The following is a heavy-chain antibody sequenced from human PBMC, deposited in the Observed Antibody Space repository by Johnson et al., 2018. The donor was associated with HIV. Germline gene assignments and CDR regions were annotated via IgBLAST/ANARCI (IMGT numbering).Heavy chain of an antibody. D-gene: IGHD3-3*01. CDR1: GFTFSSYA. CDR2: ISYDGSNK. Sequence: QVQLVESGGGVVQPGRSLRLSCAASGFTFSSYAMHWVHQAPGKGLEWVAVISYDGSNKYYADSVKGRFTISRDNSKNTLYLQMNSLRAEDTAVYYCARSFGFTTPGAFDIWGQGTMVPVSS. V-gene: IGHV3-30*04. CDR3: ARSFGFTTPGAFDI. J-gene: IGHJ3*02.